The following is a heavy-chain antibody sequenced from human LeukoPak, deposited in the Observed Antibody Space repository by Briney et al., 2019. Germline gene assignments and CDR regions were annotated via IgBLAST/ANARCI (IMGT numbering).Heavy chain of an antibody. D-gene: IGHD2-2*01. Sequence: GSPRLSCATSGFTFRRHSLNLVRQAPGKGLEGVSSISGSGDSTYYAGSVKGRFTISRDNSKDTLHLQMNSLRAEDTAVYHCAKGTTSSCYSSSDFWGQGTLATVSS. V-gene: IGHV3-23*01. CDR1: GFTFRRHS. CDR3: AKGTTSSCYSSSDF. CDR2: ISGSGDST. J-gene: IGHJ4*02.